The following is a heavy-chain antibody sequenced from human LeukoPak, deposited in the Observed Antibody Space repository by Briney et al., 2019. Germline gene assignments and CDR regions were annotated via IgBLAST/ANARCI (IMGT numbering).Heavy chain of an antibody. D-gene: IGHD3-22*01. Sequence: SETLSLTCTVSGGSISSYYWSWIRQPPGKGLEWIGYIYYSGSTNYNPSLKSRVTISVDTSKNQFSLKLSSVTAADTAVYYCARRPYYYDSIAFDIWGQGTMVTVSS. CDR2: IYYSGST. V-gene: IGHV4-59*01. CDR3: ARRPYYYDSIAFDI. J-gene: IGHJ3*02. CDR1: GGSISSYY.